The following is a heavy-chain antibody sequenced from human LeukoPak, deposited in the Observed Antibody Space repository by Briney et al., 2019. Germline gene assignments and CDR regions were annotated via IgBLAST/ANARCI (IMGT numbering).Heavy chain of an antibody. J-gene: IGHJ4*02. CDR2: ISWDGGST. Sequence: PGGSLRLSCAASGFTFDDYTMHWVRQAPGKGLEWVSLISWDGGSTYYADSVKGRFTISRDNSENSLYLQMNSLRTEDTALYYCAKDIYPSYYCSSTSCRGGLAGGYDYWGQGTLVTVSS. CDR3: AKDIYPSYYCSSTSCRGGLAGGYDY. V-gene: IGHV3-43*01. CDR1: GFTFDDYT. D-gene: IGHD2-2*01.